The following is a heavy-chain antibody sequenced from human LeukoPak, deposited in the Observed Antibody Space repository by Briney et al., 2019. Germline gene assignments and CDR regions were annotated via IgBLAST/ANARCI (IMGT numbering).Heavy chain of an antibody. J-gene: IGHJ4*02. CDR2: INQDGSEK. Sequence: GGSLRLSCAASGFTFSSYAMTWVRQAPGKGLEWLANINQDGSEKNYVDSVKGRFTISRDNAKNSLYLQMNSLRAEDTAVYYCTTFYTRLTDYWGQGTLVTVSS. CDR1: GFTFSSYA. CDR3: TTFYTRLTDY. D-gene: IGHD2/OR15-2a*01. V-gene: IGHV3-7*05.